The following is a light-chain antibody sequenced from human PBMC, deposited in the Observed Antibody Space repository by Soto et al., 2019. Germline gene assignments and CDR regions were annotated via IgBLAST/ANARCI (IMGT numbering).Light chain of an antibody. Sequence: DVVMTQTPLTAPVTLGQPASISCRSSHSLLNTEGTTFLSWLHQRPGQAPRLLIYKISNRLAGVADTFSGSGAETDFSLTHSRVEAEDVGIYYCMQVAHFPYTFGQGTKLEIK. CDR3: MQVAHFPYT. J-gene: IGKJ2*01. V-gene: IGKV2-24*01. CDR1: HSLLNTEGTTF. CDR2: KIS.